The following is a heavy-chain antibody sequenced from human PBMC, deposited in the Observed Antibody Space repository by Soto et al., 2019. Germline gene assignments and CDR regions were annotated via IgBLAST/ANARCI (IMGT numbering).Heavy chain of an antibody. J-gene: IGHJ6*02. V-gene: IGHV3-9*01. CDR3: AKDPGSYYYYGMDV. CDR2: ISWNSGSI. Sequence: DVQLVESGGGLVQPGRSLRLSCAASGFTFDDYAMHWVRQAPGKGLEWVSGISWNSGSIGYADSVKGRFTISRDNAKNSLYLQMNSLRAEDTALYYCAKDPGSYYYYGMDVWGQGTTVTVSS. CDR1: GFTFDDYA.